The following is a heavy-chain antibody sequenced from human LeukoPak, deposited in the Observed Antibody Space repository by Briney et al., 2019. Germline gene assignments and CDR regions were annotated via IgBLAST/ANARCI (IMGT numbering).Heavy chain of an antibody. D-gene: IGHD1-26*01. CDR3: ATGTPWQLLCFRH. CDR2: LDPADSER. CDR1: LYSLNELS. V-gene: IGHV1-24*01. J-gene: IGHJ1*01. Sequence: AAVKVSCKDCLYSLNELSIYWVRQAPGQGVEWMGRLDPADSERIYAQKFQGRVTMIEDTSTDTAYMEVSRLRSEHRAVYYCATGTPWQLLCFRHWGQGNLVTVSS.